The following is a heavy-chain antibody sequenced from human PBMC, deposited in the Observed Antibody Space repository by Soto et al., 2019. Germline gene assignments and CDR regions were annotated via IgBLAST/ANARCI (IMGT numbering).Heavy chain of an antibody. Sequence: PSETLSLTCAVSGGSISSSNWWRWVRQPPGKGLEWIGEIYHSGSTNYNPSLKSRVTISVDKSKNQFSLKLSSVTAADTAVYYCASGYYDFWSGYLSYYYYGMDVWGQGTTVTVSS. V-gene: IGHV4-4*02. CDR2: IYHSGST. D-gene: IGHD3-3*01. J-gene: IGHJ6*02. CDR1: GGSISSSNW. CDR3: ASGYYDFWSGYLSYYYYGMDV.